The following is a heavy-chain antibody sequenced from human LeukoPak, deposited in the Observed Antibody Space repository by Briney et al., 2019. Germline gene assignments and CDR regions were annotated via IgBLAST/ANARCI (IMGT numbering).Heavy chain of an antibody. CDR3: ARENGRGVMSPYFYY. V-gene: IGHV3-66*01. CDR1: GFTISANF. CDR2: IYSGGRT. D-gene: IGHD3-10*01. J-gene: IGHJ4*02. Sequence: GGSLRLSCAASGFTISANFMSWVRQAPGKGLEWVSVIYSGGRTEYAHSVTGRFTISRDNSKNMLYLQMSGLRADDTAVYYCARENGRGVMSPYFYYWGQGTLVTVSS.